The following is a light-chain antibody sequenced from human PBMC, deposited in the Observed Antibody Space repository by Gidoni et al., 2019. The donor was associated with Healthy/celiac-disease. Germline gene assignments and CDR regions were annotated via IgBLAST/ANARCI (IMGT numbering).Light chain of an antibody. J-gene: IGKJ3*01. CDR1: QSVSSY. V-gene: IGKV3-11*01. CDR3: QQRSNWPPFT. Sequence: EIVLTQSPATLSLSPGERATLSCRASQSVSSYLAWYQQKPGQAPRLLIYDASNRATGIPARFYGSGSGTDFTLTISSLEPEDFAVYYCQQRSNWPPFTFGPGTKVEIK. CDR2: DAS.